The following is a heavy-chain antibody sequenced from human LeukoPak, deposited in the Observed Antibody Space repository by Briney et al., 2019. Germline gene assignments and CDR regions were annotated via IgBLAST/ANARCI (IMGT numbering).Heavy chain of an antibody. Sequence: GGSLRLSCAASGFTFDDYAMHWARQAPGKGLEWVSGISWNSGSIGYADSVKGRFTISRDNAKNSLYLQMNSLRAEDTALYYCAKDRVYGGNSGAHFDYWGQGTLVTVSS. CDR1: GFTFDDYA. CDR2: ISWNSGSI. D-gene: IGHD4-23*01. J-gene: IGHJ4*02. CDR3: AKDRVYGGNSGAHFDY. V-gene: IGHV3-9*01.